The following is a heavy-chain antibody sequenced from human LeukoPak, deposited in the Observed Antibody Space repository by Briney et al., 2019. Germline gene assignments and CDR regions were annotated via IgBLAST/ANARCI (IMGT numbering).Heavy chain of an antibody. CDR2: IYYSGST. V-gene: IGHV4-59*01. J-gene: IGHJ4*02. CDR3: ARGGRGSFDY. CDR1: GGSISSYY. Sequence: SETLSLTCTVSGGSISSYYWSWIRQPPGKGLEWIGYIYYSGSTNYNPSLKSRVTISVDTSKNQFSLKLSSVTAADTAVYYGARGGRGSFDYWGQGTLVTVSS. D-gene: IGHD3-16*01.